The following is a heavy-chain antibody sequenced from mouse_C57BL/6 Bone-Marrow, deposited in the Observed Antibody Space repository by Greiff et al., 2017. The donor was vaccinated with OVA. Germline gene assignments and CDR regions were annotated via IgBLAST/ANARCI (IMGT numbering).Heavy chain of an antibody. CDR1: GFTFSDYY. CDR2: INYDGSST. V-gene: IGHV5-16*01. CDR3: ARDARRGYYFDY. J-gene: IGHJ2*01. Sequence: EVQLQESEGGLVQPGSSMKLSCTASGFTFSDYYMAWVRQVPEKGLEWVANINYDGSSTYYLDSLKSRFIISRDNAKNILYLQMSSLKSEDTATYYCARDARRGYYFDYWGQGTTLTVSS.